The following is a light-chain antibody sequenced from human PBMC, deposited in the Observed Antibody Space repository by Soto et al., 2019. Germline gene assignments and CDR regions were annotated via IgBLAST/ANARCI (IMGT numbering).Light chain of an antibody. CDR3: QQYNNWPPLT. CDR1: QSVSSN. Sequence: EIVMTQSPATLSVSPGERATLSCRASQSVSSNLAWYQQKPGQAPRLLIYDTSTRATGIPARFSGSGSGTEVTLTISSLQSEDFAVYYCQQYNNWPPLTFGGGNKVEIK. CDR2: DTS. J-gene: IGKJ4*01. V-gene: IGKV3-15*01.